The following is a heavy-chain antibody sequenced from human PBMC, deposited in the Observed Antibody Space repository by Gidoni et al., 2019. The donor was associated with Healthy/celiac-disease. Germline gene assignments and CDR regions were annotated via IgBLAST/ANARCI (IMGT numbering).Heavy chain of an antibody. D-gene: IGHD2-21*01. J-gene: IGHJ6*02. Sequence: QVQLQQWGAGLLKPSETLSLTCAVYGGSFSGYYWSWIRQPPGKGLEWIGEINHSGSTNYNPSLKSRVTISVDTSKNQFSLKLSSVTAADTAVYYCARGRRWLLRYYYYGMDVWGQGTTVTVSS. CDR2: INHSGST. V-gene: IGHV4-34*01. CDR1: GGSFSGYY. CDR3: ARGRRWLLRYYYYGMDV.